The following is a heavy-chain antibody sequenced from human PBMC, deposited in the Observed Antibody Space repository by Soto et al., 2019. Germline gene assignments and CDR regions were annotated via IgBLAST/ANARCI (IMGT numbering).Heavy chain of an antibody. D-gene: IGHD6-13*01. CDR1: GFTFSCYN. V-gene: IGHV3-48*01. Sequence: GGSLRLSCAASGFTFSCYNMNWVRQAPARGLEWVSYISSSSSSTIYYADSVKGRFTTSRDNASNSLYLQMNSLRAEDTAVYYCARDGDGSSWPFDYWGQGTLVTVSS. CDR2: ISSSSSSTI. CDR3: ARDGDGSSWPFDY. J-gene: IGHJ4*02.